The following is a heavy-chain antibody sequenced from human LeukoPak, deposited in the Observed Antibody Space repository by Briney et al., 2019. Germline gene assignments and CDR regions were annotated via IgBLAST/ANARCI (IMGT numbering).Heavy chain of an antibody. J-gene: IGHJ4*02. Sequence: GGSLRLSCEASGFTFSSYAMSWVRQAPGKGLEWVSAINGSGGSTYYADYVKGWVTISRDNSKNTLYLQMNSLRAEDTAVYYCANAQFLGYSNSYYFDYWGQGTLVTVSS. CDR1: GFTFSSYA. CDR2: INGSGGST. CDR3: ANAQFLGYSNSYYFDY. D-gene: IGHD4-11*01. V-gene: IGHV3-23*01.